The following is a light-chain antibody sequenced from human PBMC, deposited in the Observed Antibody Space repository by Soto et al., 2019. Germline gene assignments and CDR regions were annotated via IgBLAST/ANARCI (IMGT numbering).Light chain of an antibody. Sequence: DIQMTQSPSTLSASVGDRVTITCRASQSISSWLAWYQQKPGKAPKLLIYDASSLESGVPSRFSGSGSGTEFTLTISSLQPDDFATYYCQQYNSHALTFGGGTKVEIK. CDR2: DAS. V-gene: IGKV1-5*01. J-gene: IGKJ4*01. CDR3: QQYNSHALT. CDR1: QSISSW.